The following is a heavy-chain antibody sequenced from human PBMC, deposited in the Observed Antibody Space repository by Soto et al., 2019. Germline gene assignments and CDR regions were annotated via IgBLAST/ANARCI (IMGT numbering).Heavy chain of an antibody. D-gene: IGHD3-3*02. Sequence: SRRLLCSPSGFTVSTYAMSWVRQAPGKGLEWVSAISAGGTDTYYTDSVKDRFTTHRDKSNNMLYLQMNRLRAEDTAVYYCAKELSIARPYDSWGQGTLVTVS. CDR2: ISAGGTDT. V-gene: IGHV3-23*01. CDR3: AKELSIARPYDS. J-gene: IGHJ4*02. CDR1: GFTVSTYA.